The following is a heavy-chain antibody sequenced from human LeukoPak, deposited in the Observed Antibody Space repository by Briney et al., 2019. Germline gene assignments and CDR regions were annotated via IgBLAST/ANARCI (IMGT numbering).Heavy chain of an antibody. CDR2: ISSSSSYI. D-gene: IGHD3-10*01. Sequence: PGGSLRLSCAASGFTFSSYSMNWVRQAPGKGLEWVSSISSSSSYIYYADSVKGRSTISRDNAKNSLYLQMNSLRAEDTAVCYCAREGENFDYWGQGTLVTVSS. CDR3: AREGENFDY. CDR1: GFTFSSYS. J-gene: IGHJ4*02. V-gene: IGHV3-21*01.